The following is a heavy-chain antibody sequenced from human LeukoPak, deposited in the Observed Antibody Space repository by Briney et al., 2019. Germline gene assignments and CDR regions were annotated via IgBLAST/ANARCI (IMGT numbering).Heavy chain of an antibody. J-gene: IGHJ5*02. D-gene: IGHD1-14*01. V-gene: IGHV4-59*01. CDR1: GGSISSYY. CDR2: IYYSGST. CDR3: ARMPYTQNWFDP. Sequence: PSETLSLTCTVSGGSISSYYWSWIRQPPGKGLEWIGYIYYSGSTNYNPSLKSRVTISVDTSKNQFSLKLSSVTAADTAVYYCARMPYTQNWFDPWGQGTLVTVSS.